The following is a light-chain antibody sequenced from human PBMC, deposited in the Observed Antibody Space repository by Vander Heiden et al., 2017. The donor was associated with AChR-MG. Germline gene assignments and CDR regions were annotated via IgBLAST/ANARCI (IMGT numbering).Light chain of an antibody. Sequence: EIVLTQSPATLSLSPGERATLSCRASQSVSTYLAWYQQKPGQTPRLLIYDVSTRATGIPARFSGSGSGTDFTLTISTLEPEDFAVYYCQQRGSWTITFGQGTRLEIK. V-gene: IGKV3-11*01. J-gene: IGKJ5*01. CDR1: QSVSTY. CDR2: DVS. CDR3: QQRGSWTIT.